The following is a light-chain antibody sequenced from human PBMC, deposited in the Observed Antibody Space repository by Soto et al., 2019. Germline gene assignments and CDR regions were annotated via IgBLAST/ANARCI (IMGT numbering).Light chain of an antibody. Sequence: DIILTQSPDTLSLSPGERATLSCRASQNVRTFLAWYQQKPGQAPRLLISDASYRATGVPPRFSGSGSGTDFTLTISSLEPEDFAVYFCLQRSDWPLPFGGGSKVEI. CDR1: QNVRTF. V-gene: IGKV3-11*01. J-gene: IGKJ4*01. CDR2: DAS. CDR3: LQRSDWPLP.